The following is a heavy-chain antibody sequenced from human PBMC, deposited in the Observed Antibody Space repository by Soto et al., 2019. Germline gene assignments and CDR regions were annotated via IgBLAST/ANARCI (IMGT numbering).Heavy chain of an antibody. V-gene: IGHV3-15*01. CDR3: TTDGHFDY. CDR1: DFAFNGAW. CDR2: IKSKTDGETT. J-gene: IGHJ4*02. Sequence: EVQLVESGGGLVKPGGSLRLSCAASDFAFNGAWMSWVRQAPGKGLEWVGRIKSKTDGETTDYAAPVKGRFTISRDDSRNTLFLQMNSLKPEDTAVYYCTTDGHFDYWGQGTLVTVSS.